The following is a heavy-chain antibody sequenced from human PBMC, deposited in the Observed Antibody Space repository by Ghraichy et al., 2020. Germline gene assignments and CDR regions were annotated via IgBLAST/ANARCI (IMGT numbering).Heavy chain of an antibody. CDR2: IYTSGST. Sequence: SETLSLTCTVSGGSISSYYWSWIRQPPGKGLEWIGYIYTSGSTNYNPSLKSRVTISVDTSKNQFSLKLSSVTAADTAVYYCARQPPGVYSSSSNYYYYYGMDVWGQGTTVTVSS. J-gene: IGHJ6*02. D-gene: IGHD6-6*01. CDR1: GGSISSYY. CDR3: ARQPPGVYSSSSNYYYYYGMDV. V-gene: IGHV4-4*09.